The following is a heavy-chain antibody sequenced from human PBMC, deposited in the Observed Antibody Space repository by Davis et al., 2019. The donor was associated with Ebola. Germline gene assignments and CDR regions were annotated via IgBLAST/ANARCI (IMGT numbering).Heavy chain of an antibody. Sequence: PSETLSLTCAVYGGSFSGYYWSWIRQPPGKGLEWIGEINHSGSTNYNPSLKSRVTISVDTSKNQFSLKLSSVTAADTAVYYCARAESGSSSWPYDYWGQGTLVTVSS. CDR2: INHSGST. D-gene: IGHD6-13*01. J-gene: IGHJ4*02. CDR1: GGSFSGYY. CDR3: ARAESGSSSWPYDY. V-gene: IGHV4-34*01.